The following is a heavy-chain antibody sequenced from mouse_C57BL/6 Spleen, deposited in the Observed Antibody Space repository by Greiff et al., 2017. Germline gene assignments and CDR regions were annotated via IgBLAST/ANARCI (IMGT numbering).Heavy chain of an antibody. CDR1: GYTFTSYW. D-gene: IGHD1-1*01. Sequence: VQLQQSGADLAKPGASVKLSCKASGYTFTSYWMPWVKQRPGQGLEWIGNINPSGGYTNYIQKFKDKVTLAGDKSSSTSYMQLSSLTYEDTAVYYCARYCSKGEYYAMDYWGQGTTVTVAS. V-gene: IGHV1-7*01. CDR3: ARYCSKGEYYAMDY. J-gene: IGHJ4*01. CDR2: INPSGGYT.